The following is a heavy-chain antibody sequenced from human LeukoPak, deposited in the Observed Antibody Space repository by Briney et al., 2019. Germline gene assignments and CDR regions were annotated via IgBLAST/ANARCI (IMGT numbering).Heavy chain of an antibody. J-gene: IGHJ5*02. CDR3: ARGDKKEYQSGPSGYFDP. D-gene: IGHD2/OR15-2a*01. Sequence: GASVKVSCKASGFTFTSSAVQWVRQARGQRLEWIGWIVVGSGNTNYARKFQERVTITRDMSTSTAYMELSSLRSEDTAVYYCARGDKKEYQSGPSGYFDPWGQGTLVTVSS. CDR2: IVVGSGNT. V-gene: IGHV1-58*01. CDR1: GFTFTSSA.